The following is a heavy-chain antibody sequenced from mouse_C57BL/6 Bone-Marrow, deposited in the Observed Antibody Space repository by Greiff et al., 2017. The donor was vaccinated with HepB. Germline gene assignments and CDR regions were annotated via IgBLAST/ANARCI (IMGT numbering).Heavy chain of an antibody. CDR3: VSWLPLAY. V-gene: IGHV10-1*01. CDR1: GFSFNTYA. CDR2: IRSKSNNYAT. J-gene: IGHJ3*01. D-gene: IGHD2-2*01. Sequence: DVMLVESGGGLVQPKGSLKLSCAASGFSFNTYAMNWVRQAPGKGLEWVARIRSKSNNYATYYADSVKDRFTISRDDSESMLYLQMNNLKTEDTAMYYCVSWLPLAYWGQGTLVTVSA.